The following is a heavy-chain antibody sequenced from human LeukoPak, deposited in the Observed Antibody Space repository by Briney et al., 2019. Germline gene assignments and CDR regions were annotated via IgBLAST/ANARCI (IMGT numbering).Heavy chain of an antibody. D-gene: IGHD3-22*01. CDR3: AKAYTYYYDSMIAPWFDY. CDR1: GGSISSYY. CDR2: IYYSGST. J-gene: IGHJ4*02. V-gene: IGHV4-59*08. Sequence: SETLSLTCTVSGGSISSYYWSWIRQPPGKGLEWIGYIYYSGSTNYNPSLKSRVTISVDTSKNQFSLKLSSVTAADTAVYYCAKAYTYYYDSMIAPWFDYWGQGTLVTVSS.